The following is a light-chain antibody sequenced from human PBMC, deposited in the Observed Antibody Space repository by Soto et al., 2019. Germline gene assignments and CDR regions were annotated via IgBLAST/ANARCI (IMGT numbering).Light chain of an antibody. J-gene: IGLJ1*01. CDR1: GSNIGAPYD. CDR3: QSYDSSLSGYV. Sequence: QSALSQPPSASGTPGQRVTISCTGSGSNIGAPYDVHWYQHLPGAAPKLLIYGSTNRPSGVPGRFSGSKSGTSASLAITGLQAEDEADYYCQSYDSSLSGYVFGAGTKVTVL. CDR2: GST. V-gene: IGLV1-40*01.